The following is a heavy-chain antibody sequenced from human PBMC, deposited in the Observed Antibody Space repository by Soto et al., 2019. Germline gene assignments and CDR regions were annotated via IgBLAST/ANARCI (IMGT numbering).Heavy chain of an antibody. J-gene: IGHJ6*03. V-gene: IGHV4-39*01. CDR3: ARYCSSTSCLYYYYYYMDV. CDR1: GGSISSSSYY. D-gene: IGHD2-2*01. Sequence: SETLSLTCTVSGGSISSSSYYWGWIRQPPGKGLEWIGSIYYSGSTYYNPSLKSRVTISVDTSKNQFSRKLSSVTAADTAVYYCARYCSSTSCLYYYYYYMDVWGKGTTVTVSS. CDR2: IYYSGST.